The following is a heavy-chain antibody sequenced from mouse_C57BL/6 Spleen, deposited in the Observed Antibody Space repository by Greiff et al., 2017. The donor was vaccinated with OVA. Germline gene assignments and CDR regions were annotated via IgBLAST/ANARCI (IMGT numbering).Heavy chain of an antibody. Sequence: VQLQQSVAELVRPGASVKLSCTASGFNIKNTYMHRVKQRPEQGLEWIGRIAPANGNTKYDPKFQGKATITADPSSNTAYLQLSSQTSEDTAISYHARDDYDGYYFDDWGQGTTLTVSS. V-gene: IGHV14-3*01. J-gene: IGHJ2*01. CDR3: ARDDYDGYYFDD. D-gene: IGHD2-4*01. CDR1: GFNIKNTY. CDR2: IAPANGNT.